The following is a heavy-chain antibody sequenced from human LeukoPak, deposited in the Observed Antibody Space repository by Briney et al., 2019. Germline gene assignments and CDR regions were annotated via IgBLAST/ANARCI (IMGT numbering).Heavy chain of an antibody. CDR3: ATVALDGGYSIAFDI. CDR2: FDPEDGET. J-gene: IGHJ3*02. D-gene: IGHD4-23*01. V-gene: IGHV1-24*01. CDR1: GYTLTELS. Sequence: ASVKVSCKASGYTLTELSMHCVRQAPGKGLEWMGGFDPEDGETIYAQKFQGRVTMTEDTSTDTAYMELSSLRSEDTAVYYCATVALDGGYSIAFDIWGQGTMVTVSS.